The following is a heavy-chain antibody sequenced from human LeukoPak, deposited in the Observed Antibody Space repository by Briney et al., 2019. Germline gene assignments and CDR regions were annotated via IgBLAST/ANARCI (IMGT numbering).Heavy chain of an antibody. V-gene: IGHV4-39*01. Sequence: SETLSLTCTVPGGSISSSSYYWGWIRQPPGKGLEWIGSIYYSGSTYYNPSLKSRVTISVDTSKNQFSLKLSSVTAADTAVYYCARIPITIFGVVSYRNWFDPWGQGTLVTVSS. CDR2: IYYSGST. CDR1: GGSISSSSYY. J-gene: IGHJ5*02. D-gene: IGHD3-3*01. CDR3: ARIPITIFGVVSYRNWFDP.